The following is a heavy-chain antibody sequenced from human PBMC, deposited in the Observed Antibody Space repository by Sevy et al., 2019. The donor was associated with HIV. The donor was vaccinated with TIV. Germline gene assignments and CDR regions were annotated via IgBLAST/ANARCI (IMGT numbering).Heavy chain of an antibody. CDR3: AGRGVSCSDASCHEYFDY. CDR1: GYTFTSYG. V-gene: IGHV1-18*01. CDR2: ISAYNSNT. Sequence: ASVKVSCKASGYTFTSYGINWLRQAPGQGLEWMGWISAYNSNTNYAQNLQGRVTMTTDTSTSTAYMELRSLRSDDTAVSYCAGRGVSCSDASCHEYFDYWGQGTLVTVSS. J-gene: IGHJ4*02. D-gene: IGHD2-15*01.